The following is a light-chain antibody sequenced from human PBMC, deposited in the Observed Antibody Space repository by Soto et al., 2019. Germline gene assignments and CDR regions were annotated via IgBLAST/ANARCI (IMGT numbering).Light chain of an antibody. CDR1: QDVSSW. J-gene: IGKJ4*01. V-gene: IGKV1-12*01. Sequence: DIQVTQSPSSVSASVGGRVTIACRTSQDVSSWLAWYQQKPGRAPELLIYSASTLQTGVPSRFSGSGSGTDFTLTISSLQPEDFATYYCQPANSFPLTFGGGTKVDIK. CDR2: SAS. CDR3: QPANSFPLT.